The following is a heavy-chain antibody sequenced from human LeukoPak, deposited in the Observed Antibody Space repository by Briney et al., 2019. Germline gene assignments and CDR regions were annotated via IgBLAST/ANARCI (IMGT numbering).Heavy chain of an antibody. CDR2: IIPIFGTA. CDR1: GGTFSSYA. V-gene: IGHV1-69*13. Sequence: GASVKVSCKASGGTFSSYAISWVRQAPGQGLEWMGGIIPIFGTANYAQKFQGRVTITADESTSTAYMELSSLRSEDTAVHYCARPRIQLCLPLDYWGQGTLVTVSS. D-gene: IGHD5-18*01. CDR3: ARPRIQLCLPLDY. J-gene: IGHJ4*02.